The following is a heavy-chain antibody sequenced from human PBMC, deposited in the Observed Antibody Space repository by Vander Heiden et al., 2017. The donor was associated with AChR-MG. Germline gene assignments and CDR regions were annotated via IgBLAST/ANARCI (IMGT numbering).Heavy chain of an antibody. CDR1: GFTFSRDA. V-gene: IGHV3-23*01. CDR3: AKYIVPAAMKGNWFDP. Sequence: EVQLLESGGGLVQPGGSLRLSCAAPGFTFSRDARSWVRQAPGKGLEGVAAISGRGGSTYYADSVKGRFTISRDNSKNTLYLQMNSLRAEDTAVYYCAKYIVPAAMKGNWFDPWGQGTLVTVSS. D-gene: IGHD2-2*01. J-gene: IGHJ5*02. CDR2: ISGRGGST.